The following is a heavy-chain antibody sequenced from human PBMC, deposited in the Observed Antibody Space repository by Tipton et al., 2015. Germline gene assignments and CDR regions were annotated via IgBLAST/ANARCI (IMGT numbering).Heavy chain of an antibody. D-gene: IGHD2-2*01. CDR3: ARDCNFTTCYQNYAMDV. V-gene: IGHV3-30*03. J-gene: IGHJ6*02. CDR2: ISYDGSDK. Sequence: SLRLSCAASGFIFSNYGMHWVRQAPGKGLEWVAFISYDGSDKYYADSVKGRFTISRDNAKNSLYLQMNSLRGDDTAVYYCARDCNFTTCYQNYAMDVWGQGTTVTVSS. CDR1: GFIFSNYG.